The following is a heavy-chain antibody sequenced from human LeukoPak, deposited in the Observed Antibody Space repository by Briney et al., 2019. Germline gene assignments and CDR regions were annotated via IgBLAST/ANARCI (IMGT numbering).Heavy chain of an antibody. J-gene: IGHJ4*01. CDR1: GYIFTNYC. V-gene: IGHV5-10-1*01. D-gene: IGHD1-26*01. Sequence: GESLKISCQGSGYIFTNYCISWVRQMPGKGLEWMGTIDPSDSETNYSPSLQGHVTISADKSISTAYLQWSSLKASDTAVYFCARHSFLRSGSYLYWGHGTLVTVSS. CDR2: IDPSDSET. CDR3: ARHSFLRSGSYLY.